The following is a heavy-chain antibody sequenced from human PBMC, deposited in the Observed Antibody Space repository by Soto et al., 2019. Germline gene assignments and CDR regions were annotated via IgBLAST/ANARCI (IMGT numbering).Heavy chain of an antibody. V-gene: IGHV3-21*01. CDR1: GFTFSSYS. Sequence: GGSLRLSCAASGFTFSSYSMNWVRQAPGKGLEWVSSISSSSSYIYYADSVKGRFTISRDNAKNSLYLQMNSLRAEDTAVYYCARTHDAYHDSIDAFDIWGQGTMVTVSS. D-gene: IGHD3-22*01. J-gene: IGHJ3*02. CDR3: ARTHDAYHDSIDAFDI. CDR2: ISSSSSYI.